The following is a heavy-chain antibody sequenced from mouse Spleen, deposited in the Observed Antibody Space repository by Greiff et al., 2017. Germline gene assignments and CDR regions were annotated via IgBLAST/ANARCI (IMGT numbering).Heavy chain of an antibody. CDR1: GYTFTSYT. J-gene: IGHJ4*01. CDR2: INPSSGYT. D-gene: IGHD3-3*01. Sequence: QVQLQQSGAELARPGASVKMSCKASGYTFTSYTMHWVKQRPGQGLEWIGYINPSSGYTKYNQKFKDKATLTADKSSSTAYMQLSSLTSEDSAVYYCARKRAYYAMDYWGQGTSVTVSS. V-gene: IGHV1-4*01. CDR3: ARKRAYYAMDY.